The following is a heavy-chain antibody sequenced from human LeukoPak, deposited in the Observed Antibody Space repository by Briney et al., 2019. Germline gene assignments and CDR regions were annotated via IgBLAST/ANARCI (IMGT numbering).Heavy chain of an antibody. CDR1: GGSFSGYY. J-gene: IGHJ6*02. V-gene: IGHV4-34*01. CDR3: ARGDDYGVGSYYYYGMDV. D-gene: IGHD4-17*01. CDR2: INHSGRT. Sequence: PSETLSLTCAVYGGSFSGYYWSWIRQPPGKGLEWIGEINHSGRTNYNPSLKSRVTISVDTSKNQFSLKLSFVTAADTAVYYCARGDDYGVGSYYYYGMDVWGQGTTVTVSS.